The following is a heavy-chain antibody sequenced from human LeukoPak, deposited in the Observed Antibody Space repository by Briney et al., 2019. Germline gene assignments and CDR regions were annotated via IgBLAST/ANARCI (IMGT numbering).Heavy chain of an antibody. V-gene: IGHV4-4*07. CDR3: ARDVSSWPFFDS. CDR1: GGSIRSQY. Sequence: SETLSLTCTVSGGSIRSQYWSWIRQPAGRGLEWLGRIYASGSTNYSLSLKSRVTMSLDTSRNQFSLKLFSVTAADTAVYFCARDVSSWPFFDSWGQGTQVTVSS. CDR2: IYASGST. D-gene: IGHD6-13*01. J-gene: IGHJ4*02.